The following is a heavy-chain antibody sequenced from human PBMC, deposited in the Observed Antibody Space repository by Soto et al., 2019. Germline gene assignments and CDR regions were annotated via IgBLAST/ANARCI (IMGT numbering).Heavy chain of an antibody. Sequence: PGGSLRLSCAASGFTFSSYAMHWVRQAPGKGLEWVAVISYDGSNKYYADSVKGRFTISRDNSKNTLYLQMNSLRAEDTAVYYCARDVIAVAGHGLQTFDYWGQGTLVTVSS. J-gene: IGHJ4*02. CDR1: GFTFSSYA. V-gene: IGHV3-30-3*01. D-gene: IGHD6-19*01. CDR3: ARDVIAVAGHGLQTFDY. CDR2: ISYDGSNK.